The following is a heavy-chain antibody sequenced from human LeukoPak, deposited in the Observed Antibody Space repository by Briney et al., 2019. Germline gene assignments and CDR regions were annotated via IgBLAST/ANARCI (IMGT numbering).Heavy chain of an antibody. CDR1: GFTFSSYS. J-gene: IGHJ4*02. CDR2: ISSSSSYI. D-gene: IGHD1-1*01. CDR3: ARDGRTTGDY. Sequence: GGSLRLSCAASGFTFSSYSMNWVRQAPGKGLEWVSSISSSSSYIYYADSVKGRFTISRDNAKNSLYLQMNSLRAGDTAVYYCARDGRTTGDYWGQGTLVTVSS. V-gene: IGHV3-21*01.